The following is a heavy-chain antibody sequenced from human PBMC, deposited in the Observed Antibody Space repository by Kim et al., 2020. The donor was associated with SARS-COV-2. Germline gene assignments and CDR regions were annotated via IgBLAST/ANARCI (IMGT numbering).Heavy chain of an antibody. D-gene: IGHD1-26*01. Sequence: GGSLRLSCAASGFTFSSYGMHWVRQAPGKGLEWVAVISYDGSNKYYADSVKGRFTISRDNSKNTLYLQMNSLRAEDTAVYYCAKDYDYSGSYADYWGQGTLVTVSS. CDR2: ISYDGSNK. J-gene: IGHJ4*02. V-gene: IGHV3-30*18. CDR3: AKDYDYSGSYADY. CDR1: GFTFSSYG.